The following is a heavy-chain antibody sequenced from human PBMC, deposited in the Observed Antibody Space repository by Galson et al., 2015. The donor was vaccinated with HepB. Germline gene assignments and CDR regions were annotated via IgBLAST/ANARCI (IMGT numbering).Heavy chain of an antibody. J-gene: IGHJ5*02. V-gene: IGHV3-15*07. CDR1: GFTFSNAW. CDR2: IKSKTDGGTT. CDR3: TTQQYNWNDVWFDP. D-gene: IGHD1-20*01. Sequence: SLRLSCAASGFTFSNAWMNWVRQAPGKGLEWVGRIKSKTDGGTTDYAAPVKGRFTISRDDSKNTLYLQMNSLKTEDTAVYYCTTQQYNWNDVWFDPWGQGTLVTVSS.